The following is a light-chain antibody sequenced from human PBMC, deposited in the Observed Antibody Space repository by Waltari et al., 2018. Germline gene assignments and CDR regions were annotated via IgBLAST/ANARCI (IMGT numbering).Light chain of an antibody. Sequence: DIVVTQSPLSLPVTPGEPASISCRSSQSLLHSNGYNYLDWYLQKPGQSPQLLIYLGSNRASGVPDRCSGSGSGTDFTLKISRVEAEYVGVYYCMQSLRALWTFGQGTKVEIK. CDR2: LGS. J-gene: IGKJ1*01. V-gene: IGKV2-28*01. CDR3: MQSLRALWT. CDR1: QSLLHSNGYNY.